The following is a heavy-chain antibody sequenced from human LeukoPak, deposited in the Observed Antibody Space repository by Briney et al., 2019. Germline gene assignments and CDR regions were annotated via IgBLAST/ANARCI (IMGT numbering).Heavy chain of an antibody. CDR1: GFIFNTNY. J-gene: IGHJ3*01. CDR3: AREAYDSSGHDSFDF. Sequence: PGGSLRLSCAASGFIFNTNYMTWVRQAPGRGLEWVSFIYADGNTYYSDSVKGRFTISRDNSKNTLYLKMNSVRAEDTAVYYCAREAYDSSGHDSFDFWGQGTMVPVSS. CDR2: IYADGNT. V-gene: IGHV3-53*05. D-gene: IGHD3-22*01.